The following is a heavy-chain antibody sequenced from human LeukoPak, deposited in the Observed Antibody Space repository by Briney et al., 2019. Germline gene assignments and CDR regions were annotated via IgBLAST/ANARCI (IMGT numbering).Heavy chain of an antibody. Sequence: GGSLRLSCAASGFTFSSYAMSWVRQAPGKGLEWVSAISGSGGSTYYADSVKGRFTIPRDNSENTLYLQMNSLRAEDTAVYYCAKEGIGDYYMDVWGKGTTVTVSS. J-gene: IGHJ6*03. CDR2: ISGSGGST. D-gene: IGHD3-3*01. CDR3: AKEGIGDYYMDV. V-gene: IGHV3-23*01. CDR1: GFTFSSYA.